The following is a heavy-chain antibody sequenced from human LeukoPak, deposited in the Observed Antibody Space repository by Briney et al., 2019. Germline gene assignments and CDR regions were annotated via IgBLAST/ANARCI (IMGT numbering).Heavy chain of an antibody. D-gene: IGHD3-16*02. V-gene: IGHV1-69*05. J-gene: IGHJ3*02. CDR3: ATDSPYDYVWGSYRSPPAFDI. CDR2: IIPIFGTA. CDR1: GGTFSSYA. Sequence: SVKVSCKASGGTFSSYAISWVRQAPGQGLEWMGGIIPIFGTANYAQKFQGRVTITTDESTSTAYMELSSLRSEDTAVYYCATDSPYDYVWGSYRSPPAFDIWGQGTMVTVSS.